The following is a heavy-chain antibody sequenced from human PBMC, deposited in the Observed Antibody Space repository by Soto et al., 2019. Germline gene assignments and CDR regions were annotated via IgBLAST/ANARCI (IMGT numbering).Heavy chain of an antibody. Sequence: PGGSLRLSCAASGFTFSSYGMHWVRQAPGKGLEWVAVISYDGSNKYYADYVKGRFTISRDNSKNTLYLQMNSLRAEDTAVYYCAKDVRGYCISTSCSDPPPFTVYGMDVWGQGTTVTVSS. V-gene: IGHV3-30*18. CDR3: AKDVRGYCISTSCSDPPPFTVYGMDV. J-gene: IGHJ6*02. CDR2: ISYDGSNK. CDR1: GFTFSSYG. D-gene: IGHD2-2*01.